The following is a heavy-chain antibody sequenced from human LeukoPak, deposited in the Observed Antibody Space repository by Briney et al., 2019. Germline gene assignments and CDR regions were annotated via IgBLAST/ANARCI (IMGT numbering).Heavy chain of an antibody. D-gene: IGHD5-18*01. Sequence: PSETLSLTCAVYGGSFSGYYWSWIRQPPGKGLEWIGYIYYSGSTNYNPSLKSRVTISVDTSKNQFSLKLSSVTAADTAVYYCARGRYSYGSLFDYWGQGTLVTVSS. V-gene: IGHV4-59*08. CDR2: IYYSGST. J-gene: IGHJ4*02. CDR3: ARGRYSYGSLFDY. CDR1: GGSFSGYY.